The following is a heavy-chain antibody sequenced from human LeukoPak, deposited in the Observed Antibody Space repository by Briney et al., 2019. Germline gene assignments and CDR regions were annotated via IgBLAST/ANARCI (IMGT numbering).Heavy chain of an antibody. J-gene: IGHJ1*01. Sequence: SETLSLTCAVYGGSFSGYSWSWIRQPPGKGLEWIGEINHSGSTNYNPSLKSRVTISVDTSKNQFSLKLTSVTAADTAVYYCARGVLLWFGESPQPATRGYFQHWGQGTLVTVSS. CDR3: ARGVLLWFGESPQPATRGYFQH. D-gene: IGHD3-10*01. CDR2: INHSGST. CDR1: GGSFSGYS. V-gene: IGHV4-34*01.